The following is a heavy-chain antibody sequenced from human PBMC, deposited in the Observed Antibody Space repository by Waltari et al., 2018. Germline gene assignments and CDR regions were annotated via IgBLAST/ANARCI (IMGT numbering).Heavy chain of an antibody. Sequence: QVQLVESGGGVVQPGGSLRLSCAASGFTFSNYAMHWVRQAPGKGVEWVAVMSYDGNNRYYADSMKGRFTISRDNSKNTLYLQSNSLRPEDTAVYHCARDSWASHTGVVTYYYHMDVWGKGTTVTVSS. J-gene: IGHJ6*03. CDR2: MSYDGNNR. CDR3: ARDSWASHTGVVTYYYHMDV. D-gene: IGHD5-18*01. V-gene: IGHV3-30-3*01. CDR1: GFTFSNYA.